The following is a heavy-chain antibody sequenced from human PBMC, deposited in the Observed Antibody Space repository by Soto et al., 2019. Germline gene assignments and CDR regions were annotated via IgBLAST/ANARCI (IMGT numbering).Heavy chain of an antibody. V-gene: IGHV1-24*01. CDR2: FDSVEGET. CDR3: ATQGGVDGGFLFYFDL. D-gene: IGHD3-16*01. J-gene: IGHJ5*02. CDR1: GSTPTELA. Sequence: QVQLVQSGAEVKKPGASVKVSCKVHGSTPTELAMHWVRQAPGKGLGWMGGFDSVEGETVYAPNFEGRVTMTEDTSTDAAYMELRSLRSDDTAVYYCATQGGVDGGFLFYFDLWGQGTLVTVSS.